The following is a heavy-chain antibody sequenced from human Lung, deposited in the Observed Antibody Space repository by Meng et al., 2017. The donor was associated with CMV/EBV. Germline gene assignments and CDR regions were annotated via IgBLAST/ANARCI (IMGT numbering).Heavy chain of an antibody. CDR1: GYRFTSYY. Sequence: ASXXVSCKTSGYRFTSYYMHWVRQAPGQGLEWMGMFNPRDDSTTYGQKFQGRVTLTRDTSTSTVYLDLSSLRSEDTAVYYCATRGTVNDGLDMWDQGTMVTVSS. CDR3: ATRGTVNDGLDM. J-gene: IGHJ3*02. V-gene: IGHV1-46*01. D-gene: IGHD3-10*01. CDR2: FNPRDDST.